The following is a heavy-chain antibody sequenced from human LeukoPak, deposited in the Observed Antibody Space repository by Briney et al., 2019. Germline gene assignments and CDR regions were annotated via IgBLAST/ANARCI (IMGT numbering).Heavy chain of an antibody. CDR3: ARVTGTTPFDY. J-gene: IGHJ4*02. D-gene: IGHD1-1*01. CDR2: INHSGST. V-gene: IGHV4-34*01. Sequence: NPSETLSLTCAVYGGSFSGYYWSWIRQPPGKQLEWIGEINHSGSTNYNLSLKSRVTISLDTSKNQFSLRLTSVTAADTAVYFCARVTGTTPFDYWGQGTLVTVSS. CDR1: GGSFSGYY.